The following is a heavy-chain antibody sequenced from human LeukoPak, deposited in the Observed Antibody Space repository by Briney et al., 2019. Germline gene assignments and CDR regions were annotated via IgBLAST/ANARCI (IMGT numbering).Heavy chain of an antibody. J-gene: IGHJ4*02. Sequence: ASVKVSCKASGYTFTSYDINWVRQAPGQGLEGMGWMNPNSGNTVYAQKFQGRVTMTRNTSISTAYMELSSLRSEDTAVYYCARGRARRYNWNYNFDYWGQGTLVTVSS. V-gene: IGHV1-8*01. CDR2: MNPNSGNT. CDR1: GYTFTSYD. D-gene: IGHD1-7*01. CDR3: ARGRARRYNWNYNFDY.